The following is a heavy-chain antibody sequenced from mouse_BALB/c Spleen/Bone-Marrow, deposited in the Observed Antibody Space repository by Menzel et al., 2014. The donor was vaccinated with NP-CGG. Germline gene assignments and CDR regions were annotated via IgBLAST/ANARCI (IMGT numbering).Heavy chain of an antibody. D-gene: IGHD1-2*01. V-gene: IGHV4-1*02. CDR1: GYDFSRYW. J-gene: IGHJ2*02. CDR3: TSPTYYGLSDY. Sequence: DVKLQESGGGLVQPGGSLKLTCTASGYDFSRYWTSCVRQPPGKGPQWIGEINQESSTINYTPSLKDKFIISRDNAKNTLFLQMSTVRSEDTALYYCTSPTYYGLSDYWGQGTSLTVSS. CDR2: INQESSTI.